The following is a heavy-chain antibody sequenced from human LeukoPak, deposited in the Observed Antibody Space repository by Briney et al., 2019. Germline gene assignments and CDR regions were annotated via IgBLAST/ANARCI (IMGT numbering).Heavy chain of an antibody. CDR2: IYSGGNT. Sequence: GGSLRLSCAASGFTVSSDYMSWVRQAPGKGLGWGSVIYSGGNTYYADSVKVRFTISRDNSKNTLYLQMNSLRAEDTAVYYCARGGHSVPAAILDYWGQGTLVTASS. CDR3: ARGGHSVPAAILDY. J-gene: IGHJ4*02. CDR1: GFTVSSDY. V-gene: IGHV3-53*01. D-gene: IGHD2-2*02.